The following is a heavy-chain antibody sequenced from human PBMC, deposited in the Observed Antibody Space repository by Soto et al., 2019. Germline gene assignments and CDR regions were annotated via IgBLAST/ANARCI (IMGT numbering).Heavy chain of an antibody. CDR2: ISYDGSNK. D-gene: IGHD3-3*01. V-gene: IGHV3-30-3*01. CDR1: GFTFSSYA. CDR3: ARDYDFWSGEYYYYGMDV. Sequence: PGGSLRLSCAASGFTFSSYAMHWVRQAPGKGLEWVAVISYDGSNKYYADSVKGRFTISRDNSKNTLYLQMNSLRAEDTAVYYCARDYDFWSGEYYYYGMDVWGQGTTVTVSS. J-gene: IGHJ6*02.